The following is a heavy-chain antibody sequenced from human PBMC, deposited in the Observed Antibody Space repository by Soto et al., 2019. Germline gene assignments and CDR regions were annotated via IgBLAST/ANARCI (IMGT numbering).Heavy chain of an antibody. CDR1: GYTFNSYG. J-gene: IGHJ4*02. V-gene: IGHV1-18*01. CDR2: ISASDGNT. Sequence: ASVKVYCKASGYTFNSYGISWVRQAPGQGLEWMGRISASDGNTNYAQNVQGRVTMTRDTSTSTVYMELSSLRSEDTAVYFCARPGSSGTATIDYWAQGTLVTVSS. CDR3: ARPGSSGTATIDY. D-gene: IGHD6-13*01.